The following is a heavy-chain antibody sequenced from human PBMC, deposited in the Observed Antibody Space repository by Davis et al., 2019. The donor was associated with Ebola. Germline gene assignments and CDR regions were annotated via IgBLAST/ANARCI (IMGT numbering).Heavy chain of an antibody. D-gene: IGHD1-26*01. CDR2: ISNSISTV. J-gene: IGHJ4*02. V-gene: IGHV3-11*01. Sequence: GGSLRLSCVGSGFTFSDYYMSWIRQAPGKGLEWISYISNSISTVYYADSVKGRFTISRDNSKNTLYLQMNSLRAEDTAVYYCAKDYLGTRIGGSYFDYWGQGTLVTVSS. CDR3: AKDYLGTRIGGSYFDY. CDR1: GFTFSDYY.